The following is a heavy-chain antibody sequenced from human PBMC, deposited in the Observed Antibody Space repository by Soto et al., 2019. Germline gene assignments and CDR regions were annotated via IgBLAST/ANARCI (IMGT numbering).Heavy chain of an antibody. V-gene: IGHV3-13*05. CDR3: ARAYTGRLPRRADYYYAMDV. CDR1: GFTFINFD. D-gene: IGHD2-2*02. J-gene: IGHJ6*02. CDR2: IGAARDP. Sequence: LRLSCATSGFTFINFDMHWVRQVPGKGLEWVSAIGAARDPYYLGSVKGRFTISRENAKNSVYLQMNDLRAGDSAVYYCARAYTGRLPRRADYYYAMDVWGQGTTVTVSS.